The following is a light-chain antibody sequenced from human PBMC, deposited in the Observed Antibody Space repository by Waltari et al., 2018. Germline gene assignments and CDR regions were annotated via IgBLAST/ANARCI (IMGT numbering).Light chain of an antibody. CDR2: EVT. V-gene: IGLV2-8*01. Sequence: QSALTQPPSASGSPGQSVTISCTGTRRDFGNYTFVSWYPQHPGKAPKVIIYEVTKRSSGVPDRFSGSKSGNTASLTVSGLQAEDEADYYCSSFAGRWVFGGGTKLTVL. CDR1: RRDFGNYTF. CDR3: SSFAGRWV. J-gene: IGLJ3*02.